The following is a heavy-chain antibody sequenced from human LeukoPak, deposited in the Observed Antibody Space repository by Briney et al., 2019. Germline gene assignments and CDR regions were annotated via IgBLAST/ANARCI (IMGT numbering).Heavy chain of an antibody. J-gene: IGHJ2*01. D-gene: IGHD2-15*01. CDR3: ARDIVVVVAATHWYFDL. CDR1: GGSFSGYY. Sequence: SETLSLTCAVYGGSFSGYYWSWIRQPPGKGLEWIGEINHSGSTNYNPSLKSRVTMSVDTSKNQFSLKLSSVTAADTAVYYCARDIVVVVAATHWYFDLWGRGTLVTVSS. V-gene: IGHV4-34*01. CDR2: INHSGST.